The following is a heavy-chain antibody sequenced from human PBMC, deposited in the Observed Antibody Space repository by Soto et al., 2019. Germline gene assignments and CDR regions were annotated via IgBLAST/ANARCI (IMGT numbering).Heavy chain of an antibody. D-gene: IGHD5-12*01. CDR2: IDPIDSYT. CDR1: GYSFTSYW. J-gene: IGHJ4*02. V-gene: IGHV5-10-1*01. CDR3: VRLAATSLPVDY. Sequence: GESLKISCKGSGYSFTSYWISWVRQMPGKGLEWMGRIDPIDSYTNYSPSFQGHVTISADKSISTAYLQWSSLKASDTAIFYCVRLAATSLPVDYWGQGTQVTVSS.